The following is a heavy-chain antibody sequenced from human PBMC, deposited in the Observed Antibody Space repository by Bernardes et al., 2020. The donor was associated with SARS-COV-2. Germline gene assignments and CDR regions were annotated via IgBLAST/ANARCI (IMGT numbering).Heavy chain of an antibody. Sequence: SLLCSCAASGSTFHSSAVHWVRQAPGPGLEWVAVISYDGKTQYYVDSVKGRFTISRDNSKNTLYLQMNSLRVEDTAVYFCAKDLAWKGLAHSFDYWGQGVLVTVSS. CDR3: AKDLAWKGLAHSFDY. D-gene: IGHD1-1*01. CDR1: GSTFHSSA. V-gene: IGHV3-30*18. J-gene: IGHJ4*02. CDR2: ISYDGKTQ.